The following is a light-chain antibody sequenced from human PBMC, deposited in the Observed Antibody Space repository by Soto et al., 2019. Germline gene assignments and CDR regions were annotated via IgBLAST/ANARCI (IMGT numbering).Light chain of an antibody. V-gene: IGLV1-47*01. Sequence: QSVLTQPPSASGTPGQRVTISCSGSSSNIGSNYVYWYQQLPGTAPKLLIYRNNQRPSGVPDRFSGSKSGTSASLAISGLRSEDEADYSCAAWDDSLSVVVFGGGTKLTVL. J-gene: IGLJ2*01. CDR3: AAWDDSLSVVV. CDR1: SSNIGSNY. CDR2: RNN.